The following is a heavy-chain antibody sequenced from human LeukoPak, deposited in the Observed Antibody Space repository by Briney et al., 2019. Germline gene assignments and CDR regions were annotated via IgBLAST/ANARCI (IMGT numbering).Heavy chain of an antibody. J-gene: IGHJ4*02. D-gene: IGHD4-23*01. Sequence: ASVKVSCKGSGHTFGNYYLHGVRQAPGQGLEWMGWISPNNGDTNYAQKFQGRVTLTWDTSFNTAYMDLSRLTSDDTAIYYCARENYGGDFEYWGQGALVTVSS. V-gene: IGHV1-2*02. CDR3: ARENYGGDFEY. CDR1: GHTFGNYY. CDR2: ISPNNGDT.